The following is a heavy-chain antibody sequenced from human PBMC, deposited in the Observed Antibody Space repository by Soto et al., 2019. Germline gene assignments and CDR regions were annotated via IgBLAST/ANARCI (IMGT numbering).Heavy chain of an antibody. CDR2: IYYSGST. CDR1: GGSISSGGYY. CDR3: ARDKASSSWYNKPSYYYGMDV. D-gene: IGHD6-13*01. J-gene: IGHJ6*02. V-gene: IGHV4-31*03. Sequence: SETLSLTRTVSGGSISSGGYYWSWIRQHPGKGLEWIGYIYYSGSTYYNPSLKSRVTISVDTSKNQFSLKLSSVTAADTAVYYCARDKASSSWYNKPSYYYGMDVWGQGTTVTVSS.